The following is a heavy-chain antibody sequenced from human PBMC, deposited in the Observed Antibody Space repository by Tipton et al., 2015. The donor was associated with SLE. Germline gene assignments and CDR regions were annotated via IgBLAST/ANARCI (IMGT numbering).Heavy chain of an antibody. CDR3: ARDGGHNYLLGSFDY. D-gene: IGHD5-24*01. CDR2: IYYSGST. V-gene: IGHV4-39*07. CDR1: GGSISSSNYY. J-gene: IGHJ4*02. Sequence: TLSLTCTVSGGSISSSNYYWGWIRQPPGKGLEWIGGIYYSGSTYYNPSLKSRVSISVDTSKNQFFLNLHSVTAADTAMYYCARDGGHNYLLGSFDYWGQGTPVNVS.